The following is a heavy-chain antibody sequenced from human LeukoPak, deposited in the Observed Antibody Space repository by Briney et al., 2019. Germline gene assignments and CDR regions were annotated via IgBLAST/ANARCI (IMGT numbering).Heavy chain of an antibody. CDR3: ATFLRPRDY. J-gene: IGHJ4*02. V-gene: IGHV3-48*01. CDR1: GFTFSSYS. CDR2: ISSSSSTI. Sequence: GASLRLSCAASGFTFSSYSMNWVRQAPGKGLEWVSYISSSSSTIYYADSVKGRFTISRDNAKNSLYLQMNSLRAEDTAVYYCATFLRPRDYWGQGTLVTVSS. D-gene: IGHD3-16*01.